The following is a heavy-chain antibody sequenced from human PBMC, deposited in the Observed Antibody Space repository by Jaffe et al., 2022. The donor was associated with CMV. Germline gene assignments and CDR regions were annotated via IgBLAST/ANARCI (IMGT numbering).Heavy chain of an antibody. Sequence: QVQLVQSGAEVKKPGASVKVSCKASGYTFTGYYMHWVRQAPGQGLEWMGWINPNSGGTNYAQKFQGRVTMTRDTSISTAYMELSRLRSDDTAVYYCAREELTPYYYYGMDVWGQGTTVTVSS. CDR3: AREELTPYYYYGMDV. J-gene: IGHJ6*02. V-gene: IGHV1-2*02. CDR1: GYTFTGYY. D-gene: IGHD3-9*01. CDR2: INPNSGGT.